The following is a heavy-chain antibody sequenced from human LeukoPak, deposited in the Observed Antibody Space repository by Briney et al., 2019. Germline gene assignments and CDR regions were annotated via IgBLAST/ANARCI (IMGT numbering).Heavy chain of an antibody. D-gene: IGHD3-10*01. CDR2: INPSGGST. CDR3: ARGYYYGSGSYYGFDY. Sequence: ASVKVSCKASGYTFTSYYMHWVRQAPGQGLEWMGIINPSGGSTSYAQKFQGRVTMTRGTSTSTVYMELSSLRSEDTAVYYCARGYYYGSGSYYGFDYWGQGTLVTVSS. V-gene: IGHV1-46*01. CDR1: GYTFTSYY. J-gene: IGHJ4*02.